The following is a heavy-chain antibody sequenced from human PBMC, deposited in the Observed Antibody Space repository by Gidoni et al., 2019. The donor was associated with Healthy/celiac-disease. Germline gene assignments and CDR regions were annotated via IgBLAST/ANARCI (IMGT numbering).Heavy chain of an antibody. Sequence: QVQLQESGPGLVKPSETLSLTCTVSGGSISSYYWSWIRQPPGKGLEWIGYIYYSGSTNYNPSLKSRVTISVDTSKNQFSLKLSFVTAADTAVYYCARDRLGGGDAFDIWGQGTMVTVSS. J-gene: IGHJ3*02. D-gene: IGHD3-16*01. CDR1: GGSISSYY. CDR3: ARDRLGGGDAFDI. CDR2: IYYSGST. V-gene: IGHV4-59*12.